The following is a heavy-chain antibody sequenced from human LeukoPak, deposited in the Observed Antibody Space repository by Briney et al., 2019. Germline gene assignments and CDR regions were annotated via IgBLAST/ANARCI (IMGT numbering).Heavy chain of an antibody. CDR3: ARFLYSGSYYWFDP. CDR1: GVSISSYY. J-gene: IGHJ5*02. D-gene: IGHD1-26*01. CDR2: IYYSGNT. V-gene: IGHV4-59*01. Sequence: PSETLSLTCTVSGVSISSYYWSWLRHPPGKGLEGLGYIYYSGNTNYNPSLKSRVTTSVDTSKKQFSLKLNSVTAADTAVYYCARFLYSGSYYWFDPWGQGTLVTVSS.